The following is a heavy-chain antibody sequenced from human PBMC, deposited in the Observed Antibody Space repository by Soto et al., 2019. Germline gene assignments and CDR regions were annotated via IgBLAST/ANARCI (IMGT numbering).Heavy chain of an antibody. V-gene: IGHV3-74*01. Sequence: GGSLRLSCAVSGFTFSSHWMHWVRQAAGKGLVWVSRINSDGSSTNYADSVKGRFTISRDNAKNTLYLQMNSLRADDTAVYYCARDWSPYYDFWSGFYTYFDYWGQGALVTVSA. CDR3: ARDWSPYYDFWSGFYTYFDY. D-gene: IGHD3-3*01. CDR2: INSDGSST. J-gene: IGHJ4*02. CDR1: GFTFSSHW.